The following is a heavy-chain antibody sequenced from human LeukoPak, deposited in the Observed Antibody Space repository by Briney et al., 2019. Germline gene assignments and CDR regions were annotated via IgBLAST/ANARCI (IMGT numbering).Heavy chain of an antibody. CDR3: ARRSYNSPFRY. CDR2: IYHSRST. D-gene: IGHD5-24*01. J-gene: IGHJ4*02. Sequence: SETLSLTCTVSGYSTSSGYYWGWIRQPPGKGLEWIGSIYHSRSTNYNPSLKSRVTISVDTSKNQFSLKLSSVTAADTAVYYCARRSYNSPFRYWGQGTLVTVSS. V-gene: IGHV4-38-2*02. CDR1: GYSTSSGYY.